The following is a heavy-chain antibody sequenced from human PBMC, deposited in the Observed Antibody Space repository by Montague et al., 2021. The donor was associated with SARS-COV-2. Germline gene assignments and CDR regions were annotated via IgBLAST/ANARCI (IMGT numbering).Heavy chain of an antibody. CDR3: ARTTMITFGGVIVPFDY. CDR2: IDWDDDK. J-gene: IGHJ4*02. CDR1: GFSLSTSGMC. V-gene: IGHV2-70*11. Sequence: VKPTQTLTLTCTSSGFSLSTSGMCVSWIRQPPGKALEWLARIDWDDDKYYSTSLKTRLTISKDTSKNQVVLTMTNMDPVDTATYYCARTTMITFGGVIVPFDYWGQGTLVTASS. D-gene: IGHD3-16*02.